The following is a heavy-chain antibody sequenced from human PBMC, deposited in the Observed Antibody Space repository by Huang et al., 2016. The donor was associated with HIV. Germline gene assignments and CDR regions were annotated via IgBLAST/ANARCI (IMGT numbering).Heavy chain of an antibody. Sequence: QVQLVQSGAEVKKPGSSVKVSCKASGVAFIRYSFSWVRQAPGQGLEWMGGIIPIFNTTNYAQKFQGRVTMTADESATTVYMDLSSLRFDDTAVYYCARTSNWKAEYFRYWGQGTLVTVSS. D-gene: IGHD1-20*01. CDR2: IIPIFNTT. V-gene: IGHV1-69*13. CDR1: GVAFIRYS. J-gene: IGHJ1*01. CDR3: ARTSNWKAEYFRY.